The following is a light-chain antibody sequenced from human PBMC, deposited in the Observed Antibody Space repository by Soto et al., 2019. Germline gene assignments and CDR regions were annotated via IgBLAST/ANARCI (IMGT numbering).Light chain of an antibody. CDR2: GNS. V-gene: IGLV1-40*01. CDR3: QSYDSSLTSIV. Sequence: SVLTHPPSVSGAPGQRVTISCTGSSSNIGAGYDVHWYQQLPGTAPKLLIYGNSNRPSGVPDRFSGSKSGTSASLAITGLQAEDEADYYCQSYDSSLTSIVFGTGTKVTVL. CDR1: SSNIGAGYD. J-gene: IGLJ1*01.